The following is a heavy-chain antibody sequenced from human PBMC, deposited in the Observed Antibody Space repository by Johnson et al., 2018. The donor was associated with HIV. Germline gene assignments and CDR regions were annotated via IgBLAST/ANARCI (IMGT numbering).Heavy chain of an antibody. J-gene: IGHJ3*02. Sequence: QVQLVGSGGGVVQPGGSLRLSCAASGFTFADYGMHWVRQPPGKGLEWVAAISYDGGTTYYSDSVKGRFTISRDNSKNTLYLQLNSLRAEDTALYYCAGLAVRGSAGAFDIWAKGHLSPSLQ. CDR3: AGLAVRGSAGAFDI. CDR1: GFTFADYG. CDR2: ISYDGGTT. D-gene: IGHD3-10*01. V-gene: IGHV3-30*19.